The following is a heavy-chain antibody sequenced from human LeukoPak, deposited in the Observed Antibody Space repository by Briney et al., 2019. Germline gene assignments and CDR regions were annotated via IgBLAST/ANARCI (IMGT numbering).Heavy chain of an antibody. CDR3: AKGFRLNDFSFES. CDR1: GFNLKAYA. J-gene: IGHJ4*02. D-gene: IGHD2-21*02. CDR2: IMYDGSSK. V-gene: IGHV3-30*02. Sequence: GGSPRLSCVASGFNLKAYAMHWVRQAPGQGLEWVAFIMYDGSSKSIGDSVKGRFSISRDNPSNTLYLEMNSLRVEDTAVYYCAKGFRLNDFSFESWGQGTLVTVSS.